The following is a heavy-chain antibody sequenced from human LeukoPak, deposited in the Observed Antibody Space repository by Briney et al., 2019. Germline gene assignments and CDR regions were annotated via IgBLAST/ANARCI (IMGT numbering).Heavy chain of an antibody. CDR2: IYPADSDT. CDR1: GYSFPNYW. CDR3: ARRKGDGYNSPFDY. D-gene: IGHD5-24*01. V-gene: IGHV5-51*01. J-gene: IGHJ4*02. Sequence: GESLEISCKGSGYSFPNYWIGWVRQMPGQGLEWMGVIYPADSDTRYSPAFQGQVTISADKSINTAYPQWASLKASDTAMYYCARRKGDGYNSPFDYWGQGTLVTVSS.